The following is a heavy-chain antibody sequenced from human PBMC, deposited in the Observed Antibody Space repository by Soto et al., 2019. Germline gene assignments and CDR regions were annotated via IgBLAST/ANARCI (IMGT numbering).Heavy chain of an antibody. V-gene: IGHV3-13*01. Sequence: GGSLRLSCAASGFTFSSYDMHWVRQATGKGLEWVSAIGTAGDTYYPGSVKGRFTISRENAKNSLYLQMNSLRAEDTAVYYCARVSSSSWYDYYYGMDVWGQGTTVTVS. CDR1: GFTFSSYD. D-gene: IGHD6-13*01. CDR3: ARVSSSSWYDYYYGMDV. J-gene: IGHJ6*02. CDR2: IGTAGDT.